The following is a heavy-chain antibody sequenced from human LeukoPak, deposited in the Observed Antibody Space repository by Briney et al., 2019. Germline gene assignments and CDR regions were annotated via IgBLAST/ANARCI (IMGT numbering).Heavy chain of an antibody. D-gene: IGHD4/OR15-4a*01. J-gene: IGHJ6*03. CDR1: GVPLSGYY. CDR2: VNHIGSA. Sequence: SETLSLTCAVYGVPLSGYYWTWIRQPPGKGLEWVGEVNHIGSANYNPSPKSRISISVDPSKNQFSLTLTSVTAADTAIYFCARGPNYQSLYNSYYFMNVWGTGTTVIVSS. CDR3: ARGPNYQSLYNSYYFMNV. V-gene: IGHV4-34*01.